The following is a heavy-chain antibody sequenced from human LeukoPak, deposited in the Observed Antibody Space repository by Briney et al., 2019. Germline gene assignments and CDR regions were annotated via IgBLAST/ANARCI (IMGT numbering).Heavy chain of an antibody. CDR2: ISSSSSYI. CDR3: ARAVYGDGEGY. J-gene: IGHJ4*02. Sequence: GGTLTLSCAAPGFTFSSYSMNWVRQAPGKGLEWVSSISSSSSYIYYADSEKGRFTISRDNAKTSLYLQMNSLRAEDTAVYYCARAVYGDGEGYWGQGTLVTVSS. D-gene: IGHD4-17*01. CDR1: GFTFSSYS. V-gene: IGHV3-21*01.